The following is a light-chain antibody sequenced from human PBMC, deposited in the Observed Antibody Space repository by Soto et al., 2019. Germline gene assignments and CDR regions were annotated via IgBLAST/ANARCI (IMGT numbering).Light chain of an antibody. J-gene: IGKJ1*01. Sequence: QMTQSPSTLSASVGDTVTITCRASQSISTWLAWYQQKPGKAPKLLIYKASTLESGVPSRFSGSGSGTESTLNISSLQPDDFATYYCQQYNTYSTFGQGTKVEIK. CDR2: KAS. V-gene: IGKV1-5*03. CDR1: QSISTW. CDR3: QQYNTYST.